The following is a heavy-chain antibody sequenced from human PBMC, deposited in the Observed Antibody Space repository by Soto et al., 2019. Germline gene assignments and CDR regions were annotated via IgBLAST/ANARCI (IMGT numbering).Heavy chain of an antibody. D-gene: IGHD3-16*02. CDR3: ASTYDYIWGSYRFLNWFDP. CDR1: GGSISSGGYY. Sequence: PSETLSLTCTVSGGSISSGGYYWSWIRQHPGKGLEWIGYIYYSGSTYYNPSLKSRVTISVDTSKNQFSLKLSSVTAADTAVYYCASTYDYIWGSYRFLNWFDPWGQGTLVTVSS. CDR2: IYYSGST. V-gene: IGHV4-31*03. J-gene: IGHJ5*02.